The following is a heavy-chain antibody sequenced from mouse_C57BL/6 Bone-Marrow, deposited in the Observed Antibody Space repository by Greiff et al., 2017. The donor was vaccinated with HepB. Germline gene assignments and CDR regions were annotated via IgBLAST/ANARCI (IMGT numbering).Heavy chain of an antibody. D-gene: IGHD1-1*01. J-gene: IGHJ4*01. CDR3: TPGDLYCGSSLYCYAMDD. V-gene: IGHV14-1*01. CDR1: GFNINDYY. CDR2: IDPEDGDT. Sequence: EVQLKQSGAELVRPGASVKLSCTASGFNINDYYMHWVKQRPEQGLEWIGRIDPEDGDTEYAPKFKGKATMAADTSSNTAYLQLSSLTSEDTAVYYCTPGDLYCGSSLYCYAMDDWGTGTTVTVSS.